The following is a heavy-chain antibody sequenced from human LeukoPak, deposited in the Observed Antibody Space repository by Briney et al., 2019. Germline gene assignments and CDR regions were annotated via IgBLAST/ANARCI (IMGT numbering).Heavy chain of an antibody. D-gene: IGHD6-19*01. J-gene: IGHJ4*02. CDR2: ISWNSDTI. CDR1: GFTFDDYG. Sequence: GRSLRLSCAASGFTFDDYGMHWVRQAPGKGLEWVSAISWNSDTIDYADSVKGRFTISRDNAKTSLYLQMNSLRAEDTALYYCTAHSSGLDYWGQGTLVTVSS. CDR3: TAHSSGLDY. V-gene: IGHV3-9*01.